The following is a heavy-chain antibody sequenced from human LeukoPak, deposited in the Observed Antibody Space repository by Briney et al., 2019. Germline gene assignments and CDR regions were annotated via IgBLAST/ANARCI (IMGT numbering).Heavy chain of an antibody. V-gene: IGHV3-23*01. CDR2: IGTTISDK. J-gene: IGHJ4*02. Sequence: GGSVSLLCAVSVFTFSTSAMSWVRQAPGKGLEWGSVIGTTISDKYYADSGKGRFTISRDNSKNTVYLQLNSLRVEDTAVYYCAKRVAAAGRTYYFDYWGQGTVVIVSS. CDR1: VFTFSTSA. D-gene: IGHD6-13*01. CDR3: AKRVAAAGRTYYFDY.